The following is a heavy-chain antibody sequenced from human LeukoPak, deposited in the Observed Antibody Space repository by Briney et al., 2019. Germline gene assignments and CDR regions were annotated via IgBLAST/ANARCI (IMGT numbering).Heavy chain of an antibody. J-gene: IGHJ4*02. V-gene: IGHV3-21*01. CDR2: ISSSSSYI. Sequence: GGSLRLSCAASGFTFSSYSMNWVRQAPGKGLEWVSSISSSSSYIYYADSVKGRFTISRDNAENSLYLQMNSLRAEDTAVYYCARQYYYDSSGYYYGYYFDYWGQGTLVTVSS. D-gene: IGHD3-22*01. CDR1: GFTFSSYS. CDR3: ARQYYYDSSGYYYGYYFDY.